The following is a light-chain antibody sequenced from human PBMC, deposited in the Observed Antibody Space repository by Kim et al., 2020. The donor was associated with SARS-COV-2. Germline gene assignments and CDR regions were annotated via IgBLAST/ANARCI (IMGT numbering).Light chain of an antibody. CDR2: GAS. CDR3: QQYGSSPGT. V-gene: IGKV3-20*01. CDR1: QSVSSSY. Sequence: WAPGERATLSCRASQSVSSSYLAWYQQKPGQAPRLLIYGASSRATGIPDRFSGSVSGTDFTLTISRLEPEDFAVYYCQQYGSSPGTFGQGTKLEI. J-gene: IGKJ2*01.